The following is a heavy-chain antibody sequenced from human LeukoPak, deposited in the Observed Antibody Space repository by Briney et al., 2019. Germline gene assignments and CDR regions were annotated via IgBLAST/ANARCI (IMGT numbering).Heavy chain of an antibody. J-gene: IGHJ4*02. CDR3: AKGISGRYWVGSENCLEF. CDR1: GFTFTDYA. D-gene: IGHD1-26*01. Sequence: GGSLRLSCVASGFTFTDYAMSWVRQAPGKGLEWVSTITGSAESTYYADSVKGRFTVARDTSKKMMYVEMNNLRAEDTAVYYCAKGISGRYWVGSENCLEFWGQGILVTVSS. V-gene: IGHV3-23*01. CDR2: ITGSAEST.